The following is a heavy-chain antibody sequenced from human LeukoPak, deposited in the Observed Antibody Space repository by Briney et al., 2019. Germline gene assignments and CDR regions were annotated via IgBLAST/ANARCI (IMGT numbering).Heavy chain of an antibody. CDR2: MYLSGTT. Sequence: SETLSLTCTVSGDSINSLDLWSWVRQPPGKGLEWIGEMYLSGTTHSNPSVKSRVTISIDKSKNQFFLNLSSVTAADTAVYFCARRGSGYPYYFDYWGLGTLVTVSS. CDR1: GDSINSLDL. J-gene: IGHJ4*02. V-gene: IGHV4-4*02. CDR3: ARRGSGYPYYFDY. D-gene: IGHD3-22*01.